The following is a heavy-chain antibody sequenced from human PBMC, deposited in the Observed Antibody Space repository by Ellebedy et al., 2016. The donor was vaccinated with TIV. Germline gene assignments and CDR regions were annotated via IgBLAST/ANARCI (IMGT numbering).Heavy chain of an antibody. CDR3: ASSPRGISMYYFDY. Sequence: GESLKISCATSGFSLPNFVLSWVRQAPGKGLEWVSTITYIGVHYADSVRGRFTISRDNSKKMSYLQMNNVRADDTAIYYCASSPRGISMYYFDYWGQGTLVTV. CDR2: ITYIGV. CDR1: GFSLPNFV. J-gene: IGHJ4*02. D-gene: IGHD2/OR15-2a*01. V-gene: IGHV3-23*01.